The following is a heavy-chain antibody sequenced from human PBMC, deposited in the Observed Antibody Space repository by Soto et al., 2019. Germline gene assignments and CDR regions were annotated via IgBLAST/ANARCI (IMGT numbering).Heavy chain of an antibody. J-gene: IGHJ4*02. CDR2: INPSNST. CDR3: ARGYYYDSSGYYLDY. CDR1: GYTFTSHY. V-gene: IGHV1-46*01. D-gene: IGHD3-22*01. Sequence: ASVKVSCKASGYTFTSHYMHLVRQAPGQGLEWMGIINPSNSTTYAQKFQGRVTMTRDTSTSTVYMELSRLRSDDTAVYYCARGYYYDSSGYYLDYWGQGTLVTVSS.